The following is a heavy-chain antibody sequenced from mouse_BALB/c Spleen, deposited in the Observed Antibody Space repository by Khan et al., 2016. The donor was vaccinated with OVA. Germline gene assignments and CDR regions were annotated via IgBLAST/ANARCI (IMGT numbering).Heavy chain of an antibody. CDR3: ARNITTSEGDKYAMDY. CDR1: GFTFSSYG. D-gene: IGHD1-1*01. CDR2: ISSGGHYT. J-gene: IGHJ4*01. V-gene: IGHV5-6*01. Sequence: EVQLVESGGDLVNPGGSLKLSCAASGFTFSSYGMSWVRQTPDKRLEWVATISSGGHYTYFPDSVRGRFTISRDNAKNTPYLQMSSLKSYVTAMYYRARNITTSEGDKYAMDYGGQGTAVTVSS.